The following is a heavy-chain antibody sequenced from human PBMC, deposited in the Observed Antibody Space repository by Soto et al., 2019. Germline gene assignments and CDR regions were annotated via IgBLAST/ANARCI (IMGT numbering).Heavy chain of an antibody. CDR3: ARKQQLPLRPPTYYSGMDV. CDR2: IRGSGGST. CDR1: GFTFCSYA. J-gene: IGHJ6*02. D-gene: IGHD6-13*01. Sequence: GRVQRLSCAASGFTFCSYAMSWVHQTPGKGLEWVSAIRGSGGSTYYADSVKGRFTISRDNSKNTLYLQMNSLRAEDTAVYYCARKQQLPLRPPTYYSGMDVWGQGTTVTVSS. V-gene: IGHV3-23*01.